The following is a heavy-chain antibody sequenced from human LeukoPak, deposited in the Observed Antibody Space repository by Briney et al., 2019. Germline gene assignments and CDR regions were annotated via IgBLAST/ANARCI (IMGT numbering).Heavy chain of an antibody. D-gene: IGHD3-10*01. Sequence: ASVKVSCKASGYTFTGYYMHWVRQAPGQGLEWMGIINPSGGSTSYAQKFQGRVTMTEDTSTDTAYMELSSLRSEDTAVYYCATGRKHYYGSGSYYPPNWFDPWGQGTLVTVSS. V-gene: IGHV1-46*01. CDR3: ATGRKHYYGSGSYYPPNWFDP. CDR1: GYTFTGYY. J-gene: IGHJ5*02. CDR2: INPSGGST.